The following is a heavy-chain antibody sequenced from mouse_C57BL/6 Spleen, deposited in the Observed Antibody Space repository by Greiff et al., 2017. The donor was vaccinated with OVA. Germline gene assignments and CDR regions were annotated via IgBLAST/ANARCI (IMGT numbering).Heavy chain of an antibody. CDR1: GYAFSSSW. Sequence: VQLQQSGPELVKPGASVKISCKASGYAFSSSWMNWVKQRPGKGLEWIGRIYPGDGDTNYNGKFKGKATLTADKSSSTAYMQLSSLTSEDSAVYFCARGGNYFDYWGQGTTLTGAS. CDR3: ARGGNYFDY. V-gene: IGHV1-82*01. D-gene: IGHD1-1*02. J-gene: IGHJ2*01. CDR2: IYPGDGDT.